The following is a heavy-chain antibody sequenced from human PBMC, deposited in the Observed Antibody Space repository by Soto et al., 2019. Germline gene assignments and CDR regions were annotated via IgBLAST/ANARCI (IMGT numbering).Heavy chain of an antibody. V-gene: IGHV3-53*01. D-gene: IGHD3-3*01. CDR2: IYSGGST. J-gene: IGHJ4*02. CDR1: GFSVSNNY. Sequence: VGSLRLSCAASGFSVSNNYMTWVRQAPGKGLEWVSIIYSGGSTYYSESVKGRTTISRDTSKNIVFLQVNSLRAEDTAVYFCARATRYFGSFDSWGQGTLVTVSS. CDR3: ARATRYFGSFDS.